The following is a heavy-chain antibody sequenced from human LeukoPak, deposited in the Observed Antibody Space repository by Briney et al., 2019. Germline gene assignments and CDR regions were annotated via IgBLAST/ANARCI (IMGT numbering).Heavy chain of an antibody. CDR2: ISSSSSYI. Sequence: PGGSLRLSCAASAFTFSSYSMNWVRQAPGKGLEWVSSISSSSSYIYYADSVKGRFTISRDNAKNSLYLQMNSLRAEDTAVYYCARVVLAGGFDYWGQGTLVTVSS. CDR1: AFTFSSYS. V-gene: IGHV3-21*01. CDR3: ARVVLAGGFDY. J-gene: IGHJ4*02. D-gene: IGHD3-22*01.